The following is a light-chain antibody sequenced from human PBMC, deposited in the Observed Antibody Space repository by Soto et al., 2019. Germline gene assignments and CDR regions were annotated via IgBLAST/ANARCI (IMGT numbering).Light chain of an antibody. CDR2: GNS. CDR3: QSYDSSLSGWV. J-gene: IGLJ2*01. CDR1: SSNIGAGYD. V-gene: IGLV1-40*01. Sequence: QSVLTQPPSVSGAPGQRVTISCTGSSSNIGAGYDVHWYQQLPGTAPKLLIYGNSNRPSRVPDRFSGSKSGTSASLGITGLQAEDEADYYCQSYDSSLSGWVFGGGTKLTVL.